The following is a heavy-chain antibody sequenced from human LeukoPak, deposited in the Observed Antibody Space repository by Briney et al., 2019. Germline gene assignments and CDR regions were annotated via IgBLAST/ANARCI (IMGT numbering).Heavy chain of an antibody. CDR2: INWNGGGT. CDR1: GFTFDDYG. J-gene: IGHJ4*02. Sequence: GGSLRLSCAASGFTFDDYGMSWVRQAPGKGLEWVSGINWNGGGTGYADSVKGRFTISRDNAKNSLYLQMNSLRAEDTALYYCARDYDFWSGYPLFDYWGQGTLVTVSS. CDR3: ARDYDFWSGYPLFDY. D-gene: IGHD3-3*01. V-gene: IGHV3-20*04.